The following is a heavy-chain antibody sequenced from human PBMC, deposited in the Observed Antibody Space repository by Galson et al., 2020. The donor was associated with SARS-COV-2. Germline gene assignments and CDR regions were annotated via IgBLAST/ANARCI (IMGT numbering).Heavy chain of an antibody. CDR3: ARTSRAPWFGERPTEENWFDP. D-gene: IGHD3-10*01. Sequence: ASETLSLTCTVSGGSISSSSYYWGWIRQPPGKGLEWSGSIYYSGSTYYNPSLKSRVTILVDTSKNQFSLKLSSVTAADTAVYYCARTSRAPWFGERPTEENWFDPWGQGTLVTVSS. V-gene: IGHV4-39*07. J-gene: IGHJ5*02. CDR2: IYYSGST. CDR1: GGSISSSSYY.